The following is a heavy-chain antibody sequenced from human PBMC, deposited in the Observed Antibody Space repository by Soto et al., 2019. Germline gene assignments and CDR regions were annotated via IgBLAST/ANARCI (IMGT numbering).Heavy chain of an antibody. CDR3: ARYRSLDP. J-gene: IGHJ5*02. Sequence: PVGSLRLSCADSWLILRNYWMSWVRQAPGMGLQWVASIKEDGSEKYYVDPVKGRFTISRENAKNSLYLQMNSLRAEDTAVYYCARYRSLDPWGQGILVTVSS. D-gene: IGHD3-16*02. V-gene: IGHV3-7*03. CDR1: WLILRNYW. CDR2: IKEDGSEK.